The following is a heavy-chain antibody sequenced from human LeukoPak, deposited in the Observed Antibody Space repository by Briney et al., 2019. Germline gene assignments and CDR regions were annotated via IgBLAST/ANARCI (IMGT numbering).Heavy chain of an antibody. Sequence: GGSLRLSCAASGFTFSSCGMHWVRQAPGKGLEWVAVISYDGSNKYYADSVKGRFTISRDNSKNTLYLQMNSLRAEDTAVYYCAKSSSGEHISRGMDVWGQGTTVTVSS. V-gene: IGHV3-30*18. CDR1: GFTFSSCG. D-gene: IGHD3-10*01. CDR2: ISYDGSNK. J-gene: IGHJ6*02. CDR3: AKSSSGEHISRGMDV.